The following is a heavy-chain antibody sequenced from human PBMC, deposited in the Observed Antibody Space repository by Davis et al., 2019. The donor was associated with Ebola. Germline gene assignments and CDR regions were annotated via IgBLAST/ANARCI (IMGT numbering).Heavy chain of an antibody. J-gene: IGHJ2*01. CDR2: INPSGGST. CDR3: ARGRLRWYRTTLNWYFDL. V-gene: IGHV1-46*01. D-gene: IGHD4-23*01. Sequence: AASVKVSCKASGYTFTSYYIHWVRQAPGQGLEWMGIINPSGGSTNYAQKFQGRVTMTRDTSTSTVYMELSSLRSEDTAVYYCARGRLRWYRTTLNWYFDLWGRGTLVTVSS. CDR1: GYTFTSYY.